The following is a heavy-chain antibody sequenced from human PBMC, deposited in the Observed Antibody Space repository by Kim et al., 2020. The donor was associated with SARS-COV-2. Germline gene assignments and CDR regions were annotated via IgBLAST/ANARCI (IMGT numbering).Heavy chain of an antibody. CDR3: AGGMYYGMDV. Sequence: KKNNADSVKGRFTISKDNSKNTLYLQMNTLRAEDTAVYYCAGGMYYGMDVWGQGTTVTVSS. J-gene: IGHJ6*02. V-gene: IGHV3-33*01. CDR2: KK.